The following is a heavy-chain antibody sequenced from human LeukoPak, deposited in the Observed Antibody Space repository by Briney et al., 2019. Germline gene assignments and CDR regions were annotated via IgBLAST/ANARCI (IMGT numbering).Heavy chain of an antibody. CDR3: ASTYYYDSSGYYYFDAFDI. V-gene: IGHV1-69*05. Sequence: ASVKVSCKASGGTFSSYAISWVRQAPGQGLEWMGGIIPIFGTANYAQKFQGRVTITTDESTSTAYMELSSLRSEDTAVYYCASTYYYDSSGYYYFDAFDIWGQGTLVTVS. D-gene: IGHD3-22*01. J-gene: IGHJ3*02. CDR2: IIPIFGTA. CDR1: GGTFSSYA.